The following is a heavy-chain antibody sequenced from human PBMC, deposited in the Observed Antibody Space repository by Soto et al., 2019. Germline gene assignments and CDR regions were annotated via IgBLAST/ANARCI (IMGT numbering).Heavy chain of an antibody. J-gene: IGHJ5*02. V-gene: IGHV4-30-2*01. CDR1: GCSISSSSW. D-gene: IGHD2-2*01. Sequence: PSETLSLTCAFSGCSISSSSWWSWIRQPPGKGLEWIGYIYHSGSTYYNPSLKSRVTISVDRSKNQFSLKLSSVTAADTAVYYCARVPDRWGQGTLVTVSS. CDR3: ARVPDR. CDR2: IYHSGST.